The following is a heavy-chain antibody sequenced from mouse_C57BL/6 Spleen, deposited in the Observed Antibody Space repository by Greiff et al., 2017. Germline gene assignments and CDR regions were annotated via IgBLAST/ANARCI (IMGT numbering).Heavy chain of an antibody. CDR1: GYTFTSYT. CDR2: INPSSGYT. J-gene: IGHJ2*01. D-gene: IGHD2-13*01. Sequence: VQRVESGAELARPGASVKMSCKASGYTFTSYTMHWVKQRPGQGLEWIGYINPSSGYTKYNQKFKDKATLTADKSSSTAYMQLSSLTSEDSAVYYCARYDYYFDYWGQGTTLTVSS. CDR3: ARYDYYFDY. V-gene: IGHV1-4*01.